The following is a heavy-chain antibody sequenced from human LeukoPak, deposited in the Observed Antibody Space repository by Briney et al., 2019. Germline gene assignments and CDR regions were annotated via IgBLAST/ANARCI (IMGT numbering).Heavy chain of an antibody. CDR3: TGRDGDSMDV. CDR2: IRSKANSYAT. J-gene: IGHJ6*02. D-gene: IGHD7-27*01. V-gene: IGHV3-73*01. Sequence: GGSLRLSCAASGFTFSGSAMHWVRQASGKGLEWVGRIRSKANSYATAYAASVKGRFTISRDDSENTAYLQMNSLKTEDTAVYYCTGRDGDSMDVWGQGTTVTVSS. CDR1: GFTFSGSA.